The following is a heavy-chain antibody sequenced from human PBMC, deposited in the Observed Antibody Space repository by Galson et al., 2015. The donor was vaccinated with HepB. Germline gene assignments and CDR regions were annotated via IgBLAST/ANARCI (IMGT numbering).Heavy chain of an antibody. Sequence: QSGAEVKKPGESLRISCKGSGYSFTSYWISWVRQMPGKGLEWMGRIDPSDSYTNYSPSFQGHVTISADKSISTAYMELSSLRSEDTAVYYCARSRAPGRFYYYYYYMDVWGKGTTVTVSS. D-gene: IGHD3-10*01. J-gene: IGHJ6*03. CDR2: IDPSDSYT. CDR3: ARSRAPGRFYYYYYYMDV. V-gene: IGHV5-10-1*01. CDR1: GYSFTSYW.